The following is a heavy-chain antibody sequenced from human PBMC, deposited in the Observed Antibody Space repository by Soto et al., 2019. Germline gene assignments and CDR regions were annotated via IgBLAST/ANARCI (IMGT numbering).Heavy chain of an antibody. CDR1: GGSFSSSSYY. CDR2: IYYSGST. Sequence: SETLSLTCTVSGGSFSSSSYYWGWIRQPPGKGLEWIGTIYYSGSTYYNPSLKSRVTISVDTSKNQFSLKLSSVTAADTAVYYCARRHSGTYSWYFDLWGRGALVTVSS. D-gene: IGHD1-26*01. J-gene: IGHJ2*01. V-gene: IGHV4-39*01. CDR3: ARRHSGTYSWYFDL.